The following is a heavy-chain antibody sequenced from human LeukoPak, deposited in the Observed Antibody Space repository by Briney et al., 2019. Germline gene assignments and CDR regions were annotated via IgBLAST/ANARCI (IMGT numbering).Heavy chain of an antibody. CDR1: GFSLSTSGVG. D-gene: IGHD3-10*01. V-gene: IGHV2-5*02. J-gene: IGHJ4*02. CDR2: IYWDDDQ. CDR3: AQYGSGSRQSYYFDC. Sequence: SGPTLVKPTQTLTLTCTFSGFSLSTSGVGVGWIRQPPGKALEWLALIYWDDDQRYSPSLKSRLTITKDTSKNQVALTMTNMDPVDTATYYCAQYGSGSRQSYYFDCWGQGTLVTVSS.